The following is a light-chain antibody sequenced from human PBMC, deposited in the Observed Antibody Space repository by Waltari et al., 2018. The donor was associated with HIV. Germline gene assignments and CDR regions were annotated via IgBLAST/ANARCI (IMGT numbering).Light chain of an antibody. CDR3: QQYSSTPPWT. Sequence: EIVLTQSPGTLSLSPGARATLSCRASQSVTSTYLAWYQQKPGQAPRLLMYGASRRATGIPDRFSGSGSGTDFTLTISRLEPEDFAVYYWQQYSSTPPWTFGQGTRVEIK. J-gene: IGKJ1*01. CDR1: QSVTSTY. CDR2: GAS. V-gene: IGKV3-20*01.